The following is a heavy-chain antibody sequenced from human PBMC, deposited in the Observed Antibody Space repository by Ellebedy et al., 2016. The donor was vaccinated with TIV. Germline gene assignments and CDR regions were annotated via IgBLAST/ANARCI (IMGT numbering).Heavy chain of an antibody. J-gene: IGHJ3*02. Sequence: PGGSLRLSCKGSGYGFIDYWITWVRQKPGKGLEWMARIDPSDYYTNYSPSFQGHVTISADKSINTAFLQWSSLKASDTAMYYCARSIAAVVDALPNSFDIWGQGTMVTVSS. CDR3: ARSIAAVVDALPNSFDI. CDR2: IDPSDYYT. V-gene: IGHV5-10-1*01. D-gene: IGHD2-8*02. CDR1: GYGFIDYW.